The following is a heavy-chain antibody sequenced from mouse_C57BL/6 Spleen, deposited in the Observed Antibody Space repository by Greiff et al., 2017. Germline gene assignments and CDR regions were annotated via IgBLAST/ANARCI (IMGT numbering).Heavy chain of an antibody. Sequence: EVKLMESGGGLVKPGGSLKLSCAASGFTFSDYGMHWVRQAPEKGLEWVAYISSGSSTIYYADTVKGRFTISRDNAKNTLFLQMTSLRSEDTAMYYCARNLLRRGYYAMDYWGQGTSVTVSS. CDR2: ISSGSSTI. D-gene: IGHD1-1*01. J-gene: IGHJ4*01. CDR1: GFTFSDYG. CDR3: ARNLLRRGYYAMDY. V-gene: IGHV5-17*01.